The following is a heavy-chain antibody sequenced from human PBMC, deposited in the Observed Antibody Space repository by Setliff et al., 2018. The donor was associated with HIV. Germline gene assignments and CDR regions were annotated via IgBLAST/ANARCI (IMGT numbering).Heavy chain of an antibody. CDR3: ARGASSSWYYFDY. CDR2: IYHSGST. D-gene: IGHD6-13*01. J-gene: IGHJ4*02. CDR1: GGFIKNSNYY. Sequence: SETLSLTCTVYGGFIKNSNYYWGWIRQPPGKGLEWIGEIYHSGSTHYNPSLQSRVTISVDTSKNQFSLKLSSVTAEDAAVYYCARGASSSWYYFDYWGQGALVTVSS. V-gene: IGHV4-39*01.